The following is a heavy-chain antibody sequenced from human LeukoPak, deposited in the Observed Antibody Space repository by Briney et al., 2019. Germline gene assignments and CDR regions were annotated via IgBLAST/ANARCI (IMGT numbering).Heavy chain of an antibody. Sequence: GGSLRLSCAASGFTFSDYYMSWIRQAPGKGLEWVSYISSSGSTIYYVDSVKGRFTISRDNAKNSLYLQMNSLRAEDTAVYYCAKEGGSGYYYYYYGMDVWGQGTTVTVSS. V-gene: IGHV3-11*01. CDR2: ISSSGSTI. CDR3: AKEGGSGYYYYYYGMDV. CDR1: GFTFSDYY. J-gene: IGHJ6*02. D-gene: IGHD3-22*01.